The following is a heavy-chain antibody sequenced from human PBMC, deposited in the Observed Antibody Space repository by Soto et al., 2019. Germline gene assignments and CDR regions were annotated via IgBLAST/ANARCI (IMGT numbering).Heavy chain of an antibody. V-gene: IGHV1-69*13. Sequence: QVQLVQSGAEVKKPGSSMKVSCKASGGTFSTYGINWVRLAPGQGLEWMGWIIPKFGTTKNAQKFQGRVTITADESTITAYMELKYLRSEDTAVYFCVRALDPYYGGNSLSLDYWGQGTLVTVSS. D-gene: IGHD4-17*01. CDR1: GGTFSTYG. CDR2: IIPKFGTT. CDR3: VRALDPYYGGNSLSLDY. J-gene: IGHJ4*02.